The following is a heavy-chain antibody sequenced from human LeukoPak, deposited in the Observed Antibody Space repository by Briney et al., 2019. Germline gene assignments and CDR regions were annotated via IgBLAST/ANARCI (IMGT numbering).Heavy chain of an antibody. CDR3: ASRKLGNDY. D-gene: IGHD7-27*01. Sequence: SSETLSLTCTIVGGSVSDYYWSWIRQSPGKGLEWIGYIYHTGSTSYSPSLKSRVTISADTSQNQFSLKLSSVTAADTAVYYCASRKLGNDYWGQGTLVTVSS. J-gene: IGHJ4*02. CDR2: IYHTGST. CDR1: GGSVSDYY. V-gene: IGHV4-59*02.